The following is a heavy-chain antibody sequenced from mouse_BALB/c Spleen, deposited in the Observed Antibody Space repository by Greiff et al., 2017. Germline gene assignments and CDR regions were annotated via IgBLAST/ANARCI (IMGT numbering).Heavy chain of an antibody. Sequence: EVQLQQSGPELVKPGASVKMSCKASGYTFTDYYMDWVKQSHGESFEWIGRVNPYNGGTSYNQKFKGKATLTVDKSSSTAYMELNSLTSEDSAVYYCARSTNYYAMDYWGQGTSVTVSS. V-gene: IGHV1-19*01. D-gene: IGHD1-3*01. J-gene: IGHJ4*01. CDR1: GYTFTDYY. CDR3: ARSTNYYAMDY. CDR2: VNPYNGGT.